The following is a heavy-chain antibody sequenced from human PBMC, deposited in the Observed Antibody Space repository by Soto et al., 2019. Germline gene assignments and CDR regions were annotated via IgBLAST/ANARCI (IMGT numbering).Heavy chain of an antibody. V-gene: IGHV6-1*01. CDR3: ARWDYSRRGGHFDY. CDR1: GDSVSSDSAA. Sequence: QVQLQQSGPGLVKPSQTLSLTCAISGDSVSSDSAAWNWIRQSPSRGLEWLGRTYYSSRWYNDYAVSVTTRITINPDTSKNQFSLPLISVTPEDTAVYYCARWDYSRRGGHFDYWGQGLLVTVSS. D-gene: IGHD2-15*01. CDR2: TYYSSRWYN. J-gene: IGHJ4*02.